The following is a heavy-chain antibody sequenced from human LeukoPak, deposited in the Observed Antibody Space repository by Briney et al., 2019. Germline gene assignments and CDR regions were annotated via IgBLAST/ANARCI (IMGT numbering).Heavy chain of an antibody. CDR1: GDSVSSNSAA. J-gene: IGHJ4*02. D-gene: IGHD3-10*01. CDR2: TYYRSKWYN. V-gene: IGHV6-1*01. Sequence: SQTLSLTCAISGDSVSSNSAAWNWIRQSPSRGLEWLGRTYYRSKWYNDYAVSVKSRITTNPDTSKNQFSLQLNSVTPEDTAVYYCAREITMVRGVIIVGIDYWGQGTLATVSS. CDR3: AREITMVRGVIIVGIDY.